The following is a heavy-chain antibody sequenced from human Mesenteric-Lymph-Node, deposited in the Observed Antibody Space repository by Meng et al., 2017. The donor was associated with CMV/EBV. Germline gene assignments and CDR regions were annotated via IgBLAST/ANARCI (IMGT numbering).Heavy chain of an antibody. V-gene: IGHV3-48*03. J-gene: IGHJ6*02. D-gene: IGHD6-6*01. Sequence: GESLKISCAASGFSFSSYEMNWVRQAPGKGLEWVSYISYSGSTVYYADSVKGRFTISRDNAKNSLSLQMNSLRADDTGLYYCARATAPRPAFYYYYGVDVWGQGTSVTVSS. CDR1: GFSFSSYE. CDR3: ARATAPRPAFYYYYGVDV. CDR2: ISYSGSTV.